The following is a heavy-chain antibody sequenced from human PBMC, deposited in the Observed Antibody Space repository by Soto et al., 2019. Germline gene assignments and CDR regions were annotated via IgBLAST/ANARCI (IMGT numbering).Heavy chain of an antibody. Sequence: SESLTLTCAVSGWSFSGYSWSWIRQPPGKGLEWIGEINNSGSTTYYPSLKSRVTISVDTYKNQFSLKRSSVTAADTAVYYCARGRKGRIEDYYYYGMDVWGQGTTVTVSS. CDR3: ARGRKGRIEDYYYYGMDV. CDR1: GWSFSGYS. V-gene: IGHV4-34*01. J-gene: IGHJ6*02. CDR2: INNSGST.